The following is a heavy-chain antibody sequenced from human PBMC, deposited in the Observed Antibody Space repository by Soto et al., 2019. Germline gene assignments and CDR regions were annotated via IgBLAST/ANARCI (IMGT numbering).Heavy chain of an antibody. J-gene: IGHJ4*02. CDR2: IIRIFGTA. Sequence: QVQLVQSGAEVKKPGSSVKVSCKASGGTFSSYAISWVRQAPGQGLEWMGGIIRIFGTADYAQKFQGRVTITAAASTRTAYMELSSLRYEDTAVYYCASHYDSSGYYYRGLDYWGQGTLVTVCS. CDR3: ASHYDSSGYYYRGLDY. D-gene: IGHD3-22*01. CDR1: GGTFSSYA. V-gene: IGHV1-69*12.